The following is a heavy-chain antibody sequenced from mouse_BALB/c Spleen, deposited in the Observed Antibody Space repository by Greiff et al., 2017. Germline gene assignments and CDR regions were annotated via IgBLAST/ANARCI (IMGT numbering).Heavy chain of an antibody. CDR2: IDPETGGT. CDR1: GYTFTDYE. V-gene: IGHV1-15*01. Sequence: QVHVKQSGAELVRPGASVTLSCKASGYTFTDYEMHWVKQTPVHGLEWIGAIDPETGGTAYNQKFKGKATLTADKSSSTAYMELRSLTSEDSAVYYCTRRGTWFAYWGQGTLVTVSA. J-gene: IGHJ3*01. CDR3: TRRGTWFAY.